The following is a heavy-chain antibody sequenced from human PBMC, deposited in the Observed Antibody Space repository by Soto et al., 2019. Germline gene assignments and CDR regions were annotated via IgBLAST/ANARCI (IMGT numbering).Heavy chain of an antibody. D-gene: IGHD3-16*02. J-gene: IGHJ4*02. CDR1: GYTFTGYY. CDR2: INPNRGGT. CDR3: ATLGELSLFFDY. Sequence: RASVKVSCKASGYTFTGYYMHWVRQAPGQGLEWMGWINPNRGGTNYAQKFQGRVTMTRDTSISTAYMELSRLRSDDTAVYYCATLGELSLFFDYWGQGTLVTVSS. V-gene: IGHV1-2*02.